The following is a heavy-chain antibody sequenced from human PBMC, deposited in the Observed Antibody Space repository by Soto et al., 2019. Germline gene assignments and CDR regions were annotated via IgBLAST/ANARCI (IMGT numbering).Heavy chain of an antibody. CDR1: GYSFTSYW. CDR3: ARRPFEMATIAPFDY. V-gene: IGHV5-51*01. Sequence: PGESLKISCKGSGYSFTSYWIGWVRQMPGKGLEWMGIIYPGDSDTRYSPSFQGQVTISADKSISTAYLQWSSLKASDTAMYYCARRPFEMATIAPFDYWGQGTLVTVS. D-gene: IGHD5-12*01. CDR2: IYPGDSDT. J-gene: IGHJ4*02.